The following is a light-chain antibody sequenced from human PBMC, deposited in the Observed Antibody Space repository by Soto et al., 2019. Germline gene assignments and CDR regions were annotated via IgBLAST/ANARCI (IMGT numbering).Light chain of an antibody. CDR1: QSVSRN. Sequence: EIVMTQSPATLSVSPGERATLSCRASQSVSRNLAWYQQKPGQAPSLLIYGASTRAAGIPARFSGSGSETEFTLTISSRQPEDCAVYYCQQYNKWAYTFGQGTNLEI. CDR3: QQYNKWAYT. J-gene: IGKJ2*01. CDR2: GAS. V-gene: IGKV3-15*01.